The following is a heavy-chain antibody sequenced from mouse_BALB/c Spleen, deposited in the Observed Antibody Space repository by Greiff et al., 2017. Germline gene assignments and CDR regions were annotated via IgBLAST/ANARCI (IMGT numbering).Heavy chain of an antibody. J-gene: IGHJ1*01. CDR1: GFTFSSYG. V-gene: IGHV5-6-3*01. CDR3: ARDGYYGYFDV. CDR2: INSNGGST. D-gene: IGHD2-2*01. Sequence: EVQLQQSGGGLVQPGGSLKLSCAASGFTFSSYGMSWVRQTPDKRLELVATINSNGGSTYYPDSVKGRFTISRDNAKNTLYLQMSSLKSEDTAMYYCARDGYYGYFDVWGAGTTVTVSS.